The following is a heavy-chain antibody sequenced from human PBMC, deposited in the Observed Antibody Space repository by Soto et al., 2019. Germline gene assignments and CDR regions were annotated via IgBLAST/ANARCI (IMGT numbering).Heavy chain of an antibody. Sequence: SETLSLTCTVSGGSISSSSYYWGWIRQPPGKGLEWIGSIYYSGSTYYNPSLKSRVTISVDTSKNQFSLKLSSVTAADTTVYYCAGGSGWTEFDYWGQGTLVTAPQ. CDR3: AGGSGWTEFDY. D-gene: IGHD6-19*01. CDR1: GGSISSSSYY. V-gene: IGHV4-39*01. J-gene: IGHJ4*02. CDR2: IYYSGST.